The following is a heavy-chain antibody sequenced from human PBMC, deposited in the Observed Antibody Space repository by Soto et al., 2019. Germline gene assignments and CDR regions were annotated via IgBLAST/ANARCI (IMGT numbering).Heavy chain of an antibody. D-gene: IGHD2-2*01. CDR2: ISAYNGNT. CDR3: ARAQLLPDAYYYYGMDV. CDR1: GYTFTSYG. J-gene: IGHJ6*02. Sequence: GASVKVSCKASGYTFTSYGISWVRQAPGQGLEWMGWISAYNGNTNYAQKLQGRVTMTTDTSTSTAYMELRSLRSDDTAVYYCARAQLLPDAYYYYGMDVWGQGTTVTVSS. V-gene: IGHV1-18*01.